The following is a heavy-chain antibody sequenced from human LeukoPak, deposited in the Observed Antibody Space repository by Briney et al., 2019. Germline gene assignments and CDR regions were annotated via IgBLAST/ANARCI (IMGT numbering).Heavy chain of an antibody. J-gene: IGHJ6*03. CDR3: ARGCNRCYEPYYYYYMDA. Sequence: ASVKVSFKASGYTFTSYGISWVRQAPGQGLAWMGWVSAFNNNTNYAQKLQGRVTMNTDTSTSTAYMELRSLRSDDTAVYYCARGCNRCYEPYYYYYMDAWGKGTTVTVSS. V-gene: IGHV1-18*01. D-gene: IGHD2-2*01. CDR2: VSAFNNNT. CDR1: GYTFTSYG.